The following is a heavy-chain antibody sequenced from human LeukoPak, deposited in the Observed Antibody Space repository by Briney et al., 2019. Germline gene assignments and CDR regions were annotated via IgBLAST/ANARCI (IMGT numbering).Heavy chain of an antibody. J-gene: IGHJ5*02. V-gene: IGHV4-34*01. Sequence: SETLSLTCAVYGGSFSGYYWSWIRQPPGKGLEWIGEINHSGSTNYNPSLKSRVTISVDTSKNQFSLKLSSVTAADTAVYYCARHSSPQWFEIHSWFDPWGQGTLVTVSS. CDR3: ARHSSPQWFEIHSWFDP. CDR2: INHSGST. D-gene: IGHD3-10*01. CDR1: GGSFSGYY.